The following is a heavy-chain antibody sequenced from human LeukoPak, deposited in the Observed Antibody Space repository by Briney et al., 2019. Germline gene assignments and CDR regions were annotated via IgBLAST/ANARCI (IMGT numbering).Heavy chain of an antibody. CDR3: ARYYYGSDI. Sequence: SETLSLTCAVYGGSFSGYYWSWIRQPPGKGLEWIGEINHSGSTNYNPSLKSRVTISVGTSKNQFSLKLSSVTAADTAVYYCARYYYGSDIWGQGTMVTVSS. V-gene: IGHV4-34*01. J-gene: IGHJ3*02. CDR1: GGSFSGYY. D-gene: IGHD3-10*01. CDR2: INHSGST.